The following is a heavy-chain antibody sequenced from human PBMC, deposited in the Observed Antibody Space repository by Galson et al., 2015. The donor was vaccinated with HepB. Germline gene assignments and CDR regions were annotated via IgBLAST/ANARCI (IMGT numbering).Heavy chain of an antibody. CDR3: ARGVDSSSWYQYYYYYYYGMDV. CDR2: ISYDGSNK. Sequence: SLRLSCAASGFTFSSYAMHWVRQAPGKGLEWVAVISYDGSNKYYADSVKGRFTISRDNSKNTLYLQMNSLRAEDTAVYYCARGVDSSSWYQYYYYYYYGMDVWGQGTTVTVSS. J-gene: IGHJ6*02. V-gene: IGHV3-30*04. CDR1: GFTFSSYA. D-gene: IGHD6-13*01.